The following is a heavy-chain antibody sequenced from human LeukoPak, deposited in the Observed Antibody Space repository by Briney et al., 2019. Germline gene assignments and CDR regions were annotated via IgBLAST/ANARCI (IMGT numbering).Heavy chain of an antibody. V-gene: IGHV4-59*01. Sequence: SETLSLTCAVYGGSFSDSYWSWIRQPPGKGLEWIGYIYYSGSTNYNPSLKSRVTISVDTSKNQFSLKLSSVTAADTAVYYCARVPNNWFDPWGQGTLVTVSS. CDR1: GGSFSDSY. CDR3: ARVPNNWFDP. CDR2: IYYSGST. J-gene: IGHJ5*02.